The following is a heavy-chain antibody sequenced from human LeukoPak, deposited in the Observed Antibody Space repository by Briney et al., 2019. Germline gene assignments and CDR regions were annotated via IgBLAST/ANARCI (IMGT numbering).Heavy chain of an antibody. CDR1: DGSITTSSFY. CDR2: FYYTGDT. D-gene: IGHD6-19*01. CDR3: VRAVGSVAGPGDWFDP. Sequence: SETLSLTCNVSDGSITTSSFYWGWVRQTPGKGLEWIGTFYYTGDTFYNRSLKSRVTITVDTSKDQLFLALNSVTAADTAVYYCVRAVGSVAGPGDWFDPWGPGILVTVSS. J-gene: IGHJ5*02. V-gene: IGHV4-39*01.